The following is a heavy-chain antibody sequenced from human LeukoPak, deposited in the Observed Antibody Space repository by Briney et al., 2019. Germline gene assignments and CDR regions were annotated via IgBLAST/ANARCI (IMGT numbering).Heavy chain of an antibody. D-gene: IGHD6-13*01. CDR3: ARGSSTH. J-gene: IGHJ4*02. V-gene: IGHV3-48*04. CDR1: GFTFSSYS. Sequence: GGFLRLSCAASGFTFSSYSMNWVRQAPGKGMEWVSYISSSSSTIYYADSVKGRFTISRDNAKNSLYLQMNSLRAEDTAVYYCARGSSTHWGQGTLVTVSS. CDR2: ISSSSSTI.